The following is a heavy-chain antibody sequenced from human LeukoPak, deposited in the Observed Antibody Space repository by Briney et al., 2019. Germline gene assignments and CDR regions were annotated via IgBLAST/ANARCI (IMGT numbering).Heavy chain of an antibody. J-gene: IGHJ4*02. CDR1: GYTLTELS. V-gene: IGHV1-24*01. D-gene: IGHD5-12*01. Sequence: ASVKVSCKVSGYTLTELSVHWVRQAPGKGLEWMGGFDPEDGETIYAQKFQGRVTMTEDTSTDTAYMELSSLRSEDTAVYYCATAQVDIVATAPAYWGQGTLVTVSS. CDR2: FDPEDGET. CDR3: ATAQVDIVATAPAY.